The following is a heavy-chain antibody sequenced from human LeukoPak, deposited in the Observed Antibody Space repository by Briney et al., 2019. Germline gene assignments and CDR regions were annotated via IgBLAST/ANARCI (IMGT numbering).Heavy chain of an antibody. J-gene: IGHJ4*02. D-gene: IGHD3-10*01. CDR1: GGPISSSSYY. Sequence: PSETLSLTCTVSGGPISSSSYYWGWIRQPPGKGLEWIGSIYYSGSTYYNPSLKSRVTISVDTSKNQSSLKLSSVTAADTAVYYCARLRNVLLWFGELGGFDYWGQGTLVTVSS. CDR3: ARLRNVLLWFGELGGFDY. V-gene: IGHV4-39*07. CDR2: IYYSGST.